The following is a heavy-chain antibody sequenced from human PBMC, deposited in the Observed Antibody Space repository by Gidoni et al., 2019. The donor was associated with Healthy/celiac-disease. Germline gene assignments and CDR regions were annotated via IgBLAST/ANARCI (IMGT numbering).Heavy chain of an antibody. D-gene: IGHD2-2*01. V-gene: IGHV4-4*07. CDR1: GGSISSYY. Sequence: QVQLQESGPGLVKPSETLSLTCTVPGGSISSYYWSWIRQPAGKGLEWIGRIYTSGSTNYNPSLKSRVTMSVDTSKNQFSLKLSSVTAADTAVYYCARGEIGVPAAKGPTAFDIWGQGTMVTVSS. CDR2: IYTSGST. CDR3: ARGEIGVPAAKGPTAFDI. J-gene: IGHJ3*02.